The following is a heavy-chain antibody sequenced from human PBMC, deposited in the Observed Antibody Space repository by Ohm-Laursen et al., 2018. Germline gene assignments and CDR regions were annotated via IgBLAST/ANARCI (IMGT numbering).Heavy chain of an antibody. CDR2: IKRKADGETT. CDR1: GFTFSNAW. Sequence: SLRLSCTAPGFTFSNAWMSWVRQAPGKGLEWVARIKRKADGETTDYAAPVKDRLTISRDDSKTTLYLQMNSLKTEDTAVYYCTTGLPADDAFNIWGQGTMVTVSS. CDR3: TTGLPADDAFNI. J-gene: IGHJ3*02. V-gene: IGHV3-15*01.